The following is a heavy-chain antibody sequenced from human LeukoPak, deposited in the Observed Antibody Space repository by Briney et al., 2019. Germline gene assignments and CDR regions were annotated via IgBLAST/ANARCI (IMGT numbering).Heavy chain of an antibody. CDR2: IYSGGTR. J-gene: IGHJ5*01. Sequence: PGGSLRLFCAVSGFTVRSNYISWVREAPGKGVEWVSVIYSGGTRHYGDSVKDRFTISRDNSKNTVYLQMDSLRVEDTAVYYCARGLMWGFESWGQGTLVTVSS. D-gene: IGHD2-8*01. CDR3: ARGLMWGFES. V-gene: IGHV3-66*01. CDR1: GFTVRSNY.